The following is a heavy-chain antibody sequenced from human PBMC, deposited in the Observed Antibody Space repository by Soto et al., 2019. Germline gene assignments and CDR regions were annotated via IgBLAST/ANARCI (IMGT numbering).Heavy chain of an antibody. CDR3: ARDSQIWFDP. V-gene: IGHV4-4*07. J-gene: IGHJ5*02. Sequence: QVQLQESGPGLVKPSETLSLTCTVSGGSMRSYWSWIRQPAGKGLEWIGRIYSSGSANYNPSLKSQVTLSVDTSKNQFSLKLSSVTAADTAVYYCARDSQIWFDPWGQGILVTVSS. CDR2: IYSSGSA. CDR1: GGSMRSY.